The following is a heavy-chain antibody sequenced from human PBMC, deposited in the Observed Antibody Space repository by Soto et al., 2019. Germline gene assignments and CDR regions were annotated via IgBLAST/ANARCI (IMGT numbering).Heavy chain of an antibody. CDR1: GFTFSGSA. CDR3: TSHAPEDMIRT. V-gene: IGHV3-73*02. Sequence: EVQLVESGGGLVQPGGSLKLSCAASGFTFSGSAMHWVRQASGNGLEWVGRIRNKANNYATAYAASVKGRFTISRDDSKNTAFLQMNRLKTEDTAVYYCTSHAPEDMIRTWGQGTLVTVSS. CDR2: IRNKANNYAT. D-gene: IGHD2-15*01. J-gene: IGHJ5*02.